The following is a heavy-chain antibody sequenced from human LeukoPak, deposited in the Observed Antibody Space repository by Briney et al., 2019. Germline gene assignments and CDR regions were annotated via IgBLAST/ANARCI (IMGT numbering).Heavy chain of an antibody. Sequence: GGSLRLSCGASVFTFSSSAMHWVRQGPGKGLEWVAYIAHHGNNKYYADSVKGRFTISRDNSKGSLYLQMNSLRADDTAVYYCAKDGSWSCTDWGQGTLVTVSS. CDR1: VFTFSSSA. CDR2: IAHHGNNK. V-gene: IGHV3-30*02. CDR3: AKDGSWSCTD. J-gene: IGHJ4*02. D-gene: IGHD2-8*02.